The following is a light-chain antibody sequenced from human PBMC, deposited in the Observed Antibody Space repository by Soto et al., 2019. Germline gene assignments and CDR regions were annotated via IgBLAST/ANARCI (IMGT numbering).Light chain of an antibody. CDR3: CSYAGRYTDV. CDR1: SSDVGVYNY. V-gene: IGLV2-11*01. J-gene: IGLJ1*01. Sequence: QSALTQPRSVSGSPGQSVTISCTGTSSDVGVYNYVSWYQQYPGKAPKLMIYDVSKRPSGVPDRFSGSRSGNTASLTISGLQAEDEADYYCCSYAGRYTDVFGGGTRSPS. CDR2: DVS.